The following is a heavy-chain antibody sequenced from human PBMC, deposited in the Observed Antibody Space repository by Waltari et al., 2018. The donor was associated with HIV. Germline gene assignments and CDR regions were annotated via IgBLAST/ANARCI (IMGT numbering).Heavy chain of an antibody. D-gene: IGHD2-15*01. CDR1: GGSIHSYY. V-gene: IGHV4-59*01. CDR3: ARDLVVAAAEGFDP. Sequence: QVELQESGPGLVKPSETLSLTCTVSGGSIHSYYWSWIRQSPGLGLEWIGHIYYSGRTTYNPSLKGRVIMSLDTSKNHISLNLRSLSAADTAVYYCARDLVVAAAEGFDPWGQGILVTVSS. J-gene: IGHJ5*02. CDR2: IYYSGRT.